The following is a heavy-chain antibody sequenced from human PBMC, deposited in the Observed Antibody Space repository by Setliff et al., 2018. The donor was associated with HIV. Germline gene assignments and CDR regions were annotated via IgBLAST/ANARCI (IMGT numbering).Heavy chain of an antibody. Sequence: PSETLSLTCTVSGASISTYYWSWIRQPPGKGLEWIGYIFYSGSSNYNPSLKSRVTMSVDTSKNQFSLNLTSVTAADTAEYYCARDRGSYNFWSGLARGDNWFDPWGQGTLVTVSS. CDR3: ARDRGSYNFWSGLARGDNWFDP. CDR2: IFYSGSS. V-gene: IGHV4-59*01. J-gene: IGHJ5*02. CDR1: GASISTYY. D-gene: IGHD3-3*01.